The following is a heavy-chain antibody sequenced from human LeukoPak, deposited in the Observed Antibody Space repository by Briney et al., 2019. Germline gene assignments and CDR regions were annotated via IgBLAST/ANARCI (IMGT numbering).Heavy chain of an antibody. V-gene: IGHV1-8*01. J-gene: IGHJ4*02. CDR1: GYTFTSCD. Sequence: VASAKVSCKASGYTFTSCDINWVRQATEQGLEWIGWMNPNSGNTGYGQSFQGRVTMTRDNSISTAYMELSNLRSEDTAIYYCTRGSSGRRDYWGQGTLVTVSS. CDR2: MNPNSGNT. CDR3: TRGSSGRRDY. D-gene: IGHD6-19*01.